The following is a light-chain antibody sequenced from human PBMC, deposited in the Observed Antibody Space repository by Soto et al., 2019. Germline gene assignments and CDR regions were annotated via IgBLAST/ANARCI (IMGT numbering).Light chain of an antibody. V-gene: IGKV1-5*01. CDR1: QSISGW. Sequence: DIQMTQSASTLSASVGDRVTITCRASQSISGWLAWYQQKPGKAPKLLMYDVSSLESGVPSRFSGSGSGTEFSLTISSLQPDDFATYYCQQYNSYSGTFGQGTKVDIK. CDR2: DVS. J-gene: IGKJ1*01. CDR3: QQYNSYSGT.